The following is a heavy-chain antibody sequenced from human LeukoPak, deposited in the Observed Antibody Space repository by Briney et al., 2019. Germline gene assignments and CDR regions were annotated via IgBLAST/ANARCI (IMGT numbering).Heavy chain of an antibody. CDR1: GGSISSSSYY. CDR3: ARPSLIPSYGDAFDI. V-gene: IGHV4-39*01. CDR2: IYDSGST. D-gene: IGHD3-16*01. Sequence: SETLSLTCTVSGGSISSSSYYWGWLRPPPGKGLEWFGSIYDSGSTYYNSSIKSRVTISVDTSKNQLSLKLSSVTAADTAVYYCARPSLIPSYGDAFDIWGQGTMVTVSS. J-gene: IGHJ3*02.